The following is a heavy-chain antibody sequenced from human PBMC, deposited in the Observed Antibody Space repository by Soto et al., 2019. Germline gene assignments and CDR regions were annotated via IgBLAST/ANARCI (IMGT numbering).Heavy chain of an antibody. V-gene: IGHV4-39*01. CDR1: GGSISSSSYY. D-gene: IGHD2-2*01. Sequence: SETLSLTCTVSGGSISSSSYYWGWIRQPPGKGLEWIGSIYYSGSTYYNPSLKSRVTISVDTSKNQFSVKLSSVTAADTAVYYCARLVDVLSVVVVPAAAGGVDYWGQGTLVTVSS. CDR3: ARLVDVLSVVVVPAAAGGVDY. CDR2: IYYSGST. J-gene: IGHJ4*02.